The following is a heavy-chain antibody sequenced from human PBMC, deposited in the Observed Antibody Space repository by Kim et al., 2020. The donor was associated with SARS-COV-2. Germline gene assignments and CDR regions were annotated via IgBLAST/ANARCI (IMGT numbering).Heavy chain of an antibody. D-gene: IGHD1-26*01. CDR2: IYYSGSN. J-gene: IGHJ4*02. V-gene: IGHV4-61*01. Sequence: SETLSLTCTVSGGSVSSGSYYWSWNRQPPGKGLEWIGYIYYSGSNNYNPSLKSRVTISVDTSKKQFSLKLSSVTAADTAVYYCARGILGAVGDSYRGKGTLRSVSS. CDR1: GGSVSSGSYY. CDR3: ARGILGAVGDSY.